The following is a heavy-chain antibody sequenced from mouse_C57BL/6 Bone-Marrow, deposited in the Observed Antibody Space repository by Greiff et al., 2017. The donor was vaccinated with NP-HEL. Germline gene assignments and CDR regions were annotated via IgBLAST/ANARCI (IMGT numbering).Heavy chain of an antibody. J-gene: IGHJ1*03. CDR1: GFTFSSYA. D-gene: IGHD4-1*01. CDR2: ISDGGSYT. CDR3: ARDGGNWAWYFDV. V-gene: IGHV5-4*01. Sequence: EVQLQQSGGGLVKPGGSLKLSCAASGFTFSSYAMSWVRQTPEKRLEWVATISDGGSYTYYPDNVKGRFTISRDNAKNNLYLQMSHLKSEDTAMYYCARDGGNWAWYFDVWGTGTTVTVSS.